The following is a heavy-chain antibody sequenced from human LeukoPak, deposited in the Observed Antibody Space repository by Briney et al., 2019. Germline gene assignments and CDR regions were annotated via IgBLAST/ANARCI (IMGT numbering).Heavy chain of an antibody. J-gene: IGHJ4*02. CDR3: ASSSLVGAGYYFDY. CDR1: GGSISSYY. V-gene: IGHV4-4*07. CDR2: IYTSGST. Sequence: SETLSLTCTVSGGSISSYYWRWIRQPAGKGLEWIGRIYTSGSTNYNPSLKSRVNMSVDTSKNQFSLKLRPVTAADTAVYYCASSSLVGAGYYFDYWGQGTLVTVSS. D-gene: IGHD1-26*01.